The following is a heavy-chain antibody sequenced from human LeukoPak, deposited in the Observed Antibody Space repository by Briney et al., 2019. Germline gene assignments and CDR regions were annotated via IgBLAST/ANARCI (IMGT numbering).Heavy chain of an antibody. Sequence: GGSLRLSCAATGFTFSSYTMNWVRQAPGKGLEWVSSISSSSYIHYADSVKGRFTISRDNAKNSLYLQMNSLRAEDTAVYFCARDLYGDYALDYWGQGTLVTVSS. CDR2: ISSSSYI. J-gene: IGHJ4*02. D-gene: IGHD4-17*01. CDR1: GFTFSSYT. V-gene: IGHV3-21*06. CDR3: ARDLYGDYALDY.